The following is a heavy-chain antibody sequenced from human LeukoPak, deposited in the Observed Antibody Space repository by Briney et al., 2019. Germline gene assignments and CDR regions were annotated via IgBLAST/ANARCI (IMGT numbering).Heavy chain of an antibody. CDR3: ANDLGVPAALRQGYYYGMDV. J-gene: IGHJ6*02. V-gene: IGHV3-30*18. Sequence: GGSLRLSCAASGFTFSSFGMHWVRQAPGKGLEWVAVISYDGSYKSSADSVKGRFTISRDNSKNMLYLQMNSLRVEDTAVYYCANDLGVPAALRQGYYYGMDVWGQGTTVTVSS. CDR1: GFTFSSFG. CDR2: ISYDGSYK. D-gene: IGHD2-2*01.